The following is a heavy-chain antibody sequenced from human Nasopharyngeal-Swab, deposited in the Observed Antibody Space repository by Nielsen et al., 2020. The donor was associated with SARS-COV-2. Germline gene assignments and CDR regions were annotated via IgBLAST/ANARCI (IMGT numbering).Heavy chain of an antibody. Sequence: GESLKISCTGFGYSFASYWIGWVRQMPGKGLESLGSIYPGKSDTRYSPAFHRRVTILADKSINTPYLQWTSLGASDPAFYYCARRAARDGYHYEVDPWGQGTLVTVSS. J-gene: IGHJ5*02. CDR3: ARRAARDGYHYEVDP. CDR1: GYSFASYW. D-gene: IGHD5-24*01. V-gene: IGHV5-51*01. CDR2: IYPGKSDT.